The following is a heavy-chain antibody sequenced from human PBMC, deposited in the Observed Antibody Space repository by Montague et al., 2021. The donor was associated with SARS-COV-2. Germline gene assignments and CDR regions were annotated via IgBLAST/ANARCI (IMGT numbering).Heavy chain of an antibody. CDR2: IYYSGST. V-gene: IGHV4-59*01. CDR3: ERDSHYYDSSGHFDY. D-gene: IGHD3-22*01. CDR1: GGSITSYY. J-gene: IGHJ4*02. Sequence: SETLSLTCTVSGGSITSYYWSCIRHPPAKGLEWIGCIYYSGSTNYNPSLKSRVTISADTSKNQFSLKLSSVTAAGTAVYYCERDSHYYDSSGHFDYWGQGTLVTVSS.